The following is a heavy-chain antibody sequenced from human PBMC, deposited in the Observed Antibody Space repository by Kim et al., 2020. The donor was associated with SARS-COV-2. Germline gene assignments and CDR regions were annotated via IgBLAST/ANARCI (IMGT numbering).Heavy chain of an antibody. CDR2: IDPSDSYT. D-gene: IGHD2-2*02. CDR1: GYSFTSYW. CDR3: ASIVVVPAAIGYYYYGMDV. Sequence: GESLKISCKGSGYSFTSYWISWVRQMPGKGLEWMGRIDPSDSYTNYSPSFQGHVTISADKSISTAYLQWSSLKASDTAMYYCASIVVVPAAIGYYYYGMDVWGQGTTVTVSS. V-gene: IGHV5-10-1*01. J-gene: IGHJ6*02.